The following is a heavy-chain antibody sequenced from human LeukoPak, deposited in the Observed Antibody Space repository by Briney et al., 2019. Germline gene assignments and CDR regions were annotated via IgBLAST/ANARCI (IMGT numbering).Heavy chain of an antibody. J-gene: IGHJ4*02. V-gene: IGHV4-59*08. Sequence: ETSETLSLTCAVYGGSISSYYWSWVRLPPGKGLEWIGNIFYTGTTKYGPSLESRVTISLDSSRNQFSLKLSSVTAADTAVYYCARQPSGYYDKSGYYPYYFDYWGQGALVTVSS. CDR2: IFYTGTT. CDR1: GGSISSYY. D-gene: IGHD3-22*01. CDR3: ARQPSGYYDKSGYYPYYFDY.